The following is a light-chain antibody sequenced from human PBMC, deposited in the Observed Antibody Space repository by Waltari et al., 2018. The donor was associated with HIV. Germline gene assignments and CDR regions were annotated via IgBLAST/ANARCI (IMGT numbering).Light chain of an antibody. V-gene: IGKV1-39*01. J-gene: IGKJ3*01. CDR2: AAS. Sequence: DIQMTQSPSSLSASVGDSLTIPCRASQSISNYLNWYQKKPGRAPKLLIYAASSLHSGVPSRFSGSGAGTDFTLTISSLQPEDFATYYCQQSFTSFFTFGPGTKVDIK. CDR1: QSISNY. CDR3: QQSFTSFFT.